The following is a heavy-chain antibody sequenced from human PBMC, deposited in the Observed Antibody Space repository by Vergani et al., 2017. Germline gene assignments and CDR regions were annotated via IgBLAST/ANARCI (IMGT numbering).Heavy chain of an antibody. CDR1: GFTFDDYA. CDR2: ISWNSGSI. Sequence: EVQLVESGGGLVQPGRSLRLSCAASGFTFDDYAMHWVRQAPGKGLGWVSGISWNSGSIGYADYVKGRFTISRDNAKNSLYLQMNSLRAEDTALYYCAKAGTTGYYYMDVWGKGTTVTVSS. CDR3: AKAGTTGYYYMDV. D-gene: IGHD1-1*01. J-gene: IGHJ6*03. V-gene: IGHV3-9*01.